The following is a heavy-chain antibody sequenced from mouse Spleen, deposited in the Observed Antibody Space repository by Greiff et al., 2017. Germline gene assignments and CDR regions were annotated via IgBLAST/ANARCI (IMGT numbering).Heavy chain of an antibody. Sequence: VQLQQPGAELVKPGASVKLSCKASGYTFTSYWMHWVKQRPGQGLEWIGMIHPNSGSTNYNEKFKSKATLTVDKSSSTAYMQLSSLTSEDSAVYYCVRPTTVVAPGFAYWGQGTLVTVSA. CDR2: IHPNSGST. J-gene: IGHJ3*01. CDR1: GYTFTSYW. D-gene: IGHD1-1*01. CDR3: VRPTTVVAPGFAY. V-gene: IGHV1-64*01.